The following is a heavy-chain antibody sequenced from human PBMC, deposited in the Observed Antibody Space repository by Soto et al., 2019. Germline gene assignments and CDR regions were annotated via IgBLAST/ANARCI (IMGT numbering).Heavy chain of an antibody. Sequence: SETLSLTCAVYGGSFSGYYWSWIRQPPGKGLEWIGEINHSGSTNYNPSLKSRVTISVDTSKNQFSLKLSSVTAADTAVYYCARGLTTDRSDCSGGSCYLSYYMDVWGKGTTVTVSS. D-gene: IGHD2-15*01. J-gene: IGHJ6*03. V-gene: IGHV4-34*01. CDR1: GGSFSGYY. CDR3: ARGLTTDRSDCSGGSCYLSYYMDV. CDR2: INHSGST.